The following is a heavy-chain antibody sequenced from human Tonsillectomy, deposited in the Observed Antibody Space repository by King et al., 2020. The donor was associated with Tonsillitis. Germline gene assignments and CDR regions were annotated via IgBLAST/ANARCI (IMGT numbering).Heavy chain of an antibody. V-gene: IGHV1-8*01. CDR3: ARGLDGIDY. Sequence: QLVQSGAEVKKPGASVKVSCRASGYTYSSYDIHWVRQAPGQGLEWMGYVNPNSGKTDFAQKFQDRVTMTRNTSITTAYMEVNSLRSEDTAVYYCARGLDGIDYWGHGTLVTVSS. D-gene: IGHD1-1*01. CDR2: VNPNSGKT. CDR1: GYTYSSYD. J-gene: IGHJ4*01.